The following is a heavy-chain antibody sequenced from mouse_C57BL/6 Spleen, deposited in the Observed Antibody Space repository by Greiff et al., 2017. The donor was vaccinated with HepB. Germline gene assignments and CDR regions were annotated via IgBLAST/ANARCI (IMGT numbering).Heavy chain of an antibody. CDR1: GYAFSSSW. V-gene: IGHV1-82*01. CDR2: IYPGDGDT. Sequence: VQLQQSGPELVKPGASVKISCKASGYAFSSSWMNWVKQRPGKGLEWIGRIYPGDGDTNYNGKFKGKATLTADKSSSTAYMQLSSLTSEDSAVYFCAAGYYYGSSVFDYWGQGTTLTVSS. CDR3: AAGYYYGSSVFDY. D-gene: IGHD1-1*01. J-gene: IGHJ2*01.